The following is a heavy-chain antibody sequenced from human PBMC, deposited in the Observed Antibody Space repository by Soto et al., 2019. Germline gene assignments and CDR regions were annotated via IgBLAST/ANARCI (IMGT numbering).Heavy chain of an antibody. J-gene: IGHJ5*02. V-gene: IGHV3-64D*06. CDR3: VHPRSTVQIPPT. CDR2: ISSNGDST. CDR1: GFTFSMFS. Sequence: WSLRLSCSASGFTFSMFSMHWVRQAPGKGLEYVSGISSNGDSTYYADSVKGRFTISRDNSKNTLYLQMSSLRAVDTAVYYCVHPRSTVQIPPTWGQGSLVTVSS. D-gene: IGHD4-17*01.